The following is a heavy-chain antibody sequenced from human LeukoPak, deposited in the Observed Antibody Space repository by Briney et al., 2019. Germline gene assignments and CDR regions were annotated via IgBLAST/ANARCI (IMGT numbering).Heavy chain of an antibody. V-gene: IGHV3-21*01. D-gene: IGHD6-13*01. CDR2: ISSSSSYI. CDR1: GFTFSSYS. J-gene: IGHJ4*02. Sequence: GGSLRLSCAASGFTFSSYSMNWVRQAPGKGLEWVSSISSSSSYIYYADSVKGRFTISRDNAKNSLYLQMNSLRAEDTAVYYCARDEWGQQLRYFDYWGQGTLVTVSS. CDR3: ARDEWGQQLRYFDY.